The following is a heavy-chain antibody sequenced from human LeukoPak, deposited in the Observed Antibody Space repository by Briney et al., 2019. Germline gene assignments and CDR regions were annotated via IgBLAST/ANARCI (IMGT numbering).Heavy chain of an antibody. CDR2: VKQDGSEK. J-gene: IGHJ4*02. Sequence: GGPLRLSCAASGFTFGDTWMNWVRQVPGQGLEWVANVKQDGSEKFYVASVKGRFTISRDNGKSSLYLQMNSLRAEDTALYYCATSYDMGWLIGYWGQGTLVTVSS. CDR1: GFTFGDTW. V-gene: IGHV3-7*03. CDR3: ATSYDMGWLIGY. D-gene: IGHD3/OR15-3a*01.